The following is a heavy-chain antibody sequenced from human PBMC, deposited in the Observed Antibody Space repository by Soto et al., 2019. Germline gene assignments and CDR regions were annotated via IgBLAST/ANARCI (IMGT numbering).Heavy chain of an antibody. Sequence: QVQLVESGGGLVKPGGSLRLSCAASGFSLSDYYMSWIRQAPGKGLEWISYISSSGRTIFYADSGKGRFTISRDNAKNSLFLQMNSLRAEDTALYYCARNSVHFDSWGQGVLVTVSS. D-gene: IGHD1-1*01. J-gene: IGHJ4*02. CDR1: GFSLSDYY. CDR3: ARNSVHFDS. V-gene: IGHV3-11*01. CDR2: ISSSGRTI.